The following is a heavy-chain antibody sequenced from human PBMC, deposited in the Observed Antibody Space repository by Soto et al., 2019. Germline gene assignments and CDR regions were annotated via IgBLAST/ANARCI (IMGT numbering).Heavy chain of an antibody. J-gene: IGHJ6*03. V-gene: IGHV1-3*01. CDR1: GYTFTSYA. CDR3: AREGEYCSGGSCYDLRYYYMDV. Sequence: GASVKVSCKASGYTFTSYAMHWVRQAPGQRLEWMGWINAGNGNTKYSQKFQGRVTITRDTSASTAYMELSSLRSEDTAVYYCAREGEYCSGGSCYDLRYYYMDVWGKGTTVTVSS. CDR2: INAGNGNT. D-gene: IGHD2-15*01.